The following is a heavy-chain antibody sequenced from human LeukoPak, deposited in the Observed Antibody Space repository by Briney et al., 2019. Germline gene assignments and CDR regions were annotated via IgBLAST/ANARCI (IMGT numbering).Heavy chain of an antibody. CDR2: VNSDGSST. CDR1: GFTLSSYW. Sequence: AGSLRLSCAASGFTLSSYWMHWVSQVPGKGLVWVSRVNSDGSSTSYADSVKGRFTISRDNAKNTLYLQMNSLRAEDTAVYYCARDRENSYGLYYFDYWGQGTLVSVSS. CDR3: ARDRENSYGLYYFDY. V-gene: IGHV3-74*01. J-gene: IGHJ4*02. D-gene: IGHD5-18*01.